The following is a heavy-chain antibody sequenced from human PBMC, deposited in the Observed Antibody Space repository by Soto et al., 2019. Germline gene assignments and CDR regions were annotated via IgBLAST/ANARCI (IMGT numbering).Heavy chain of an antibody. D-gene: IGHD5-12*01. J-gene: IGHJ5*02. V-gene: IGHV1-18*01. CDR2: ISTYSGDT. Sequence: QVHLVQSGVEVKTPGASVKVSCQASGYTFFTYDISWVRPAPGQGLEWMGWISTYSGDTKYAQKFQGRVTMTTDTSTTTVYLELRSLRSDDTAVYYCARHHGPTTPENWFDPWGQGTLVTVSS. CDR1: GYTFFTYD. CDR3: ARHHGPTTPENWFDP.